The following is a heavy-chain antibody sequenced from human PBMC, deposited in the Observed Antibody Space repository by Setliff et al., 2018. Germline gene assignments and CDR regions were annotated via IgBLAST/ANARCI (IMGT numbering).Heavy chain of an antibody. D-gene: IGHD3-10*01. CDR3: ARARTGSPLAGNWFDP. CDR2: XXXXXXXX. V-gene: IGHV1-46*01. Sequence: ASVKVSCKASGYTFTMYYMHWVRQAPGQGXXXXXXXXXXXXXXXXXXXFXXXXTMTRDTSTSTVYMELSSLRSEDTAVYYCARARTGSPLAGNWFDPWGQGTLVTVSS. J-gene: IGHJ5*02. CDR1: GYTFTMYY.